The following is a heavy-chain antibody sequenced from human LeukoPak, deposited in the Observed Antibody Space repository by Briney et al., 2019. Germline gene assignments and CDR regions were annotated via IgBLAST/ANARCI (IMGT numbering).Heavy chain of an antibody. D-gene: IGHD5-12*01. CDR1: GFTFSNYA. Sequence: HPGGSLRLSCAAPGFTFSNYAMSWVRQAPGKGLEWVPVISDSGSTYYADSVKGRFTISRDNSKNTLYLQMNSLRAEDTAVYYCAKVHSGWYFDYWGQGTLVTVSS. CDR2: ISDSGST. V-gene: IGHV3-23*01. J-gene: IGHJ4*02. CDR3: AKVHSGWYFDY.